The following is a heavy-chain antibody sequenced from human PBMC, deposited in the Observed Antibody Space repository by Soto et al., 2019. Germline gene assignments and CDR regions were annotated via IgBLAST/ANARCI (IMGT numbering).Heavy chain of an antibody. V-gene: IGHV1-3*01. J-gene: IGHJ4*02. CDR3: ARAWGYANSNHFDS. D-gene: IGHD5-12*01. CDR2: INAGNGNT. CDR1: GYIFTNYA. Sequence: QVQVVQSGAEVKKPGASVKVSCRTSGYIFTNYAIHWVRQAPGQRLEWMGWINAGNGNTKYSQKFQGRVTITRHTSASIAYMELSSLTSEDTAVYHCARAWGYANSNHFDSWGQGTLVTVSS.